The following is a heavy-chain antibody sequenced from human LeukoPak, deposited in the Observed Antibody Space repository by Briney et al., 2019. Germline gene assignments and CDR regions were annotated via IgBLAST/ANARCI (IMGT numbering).Heavy chain of an antibody. V-gene: IGHV1-58*02. CDR2: IVVGSGNT. Sequence: GTSEKVSCKASGFTFTSSAMQWVRQARGQRLEWIGWIVVGSGNTNYAQKFQERVTITRDMSTSTAYMELSSLRSEDTAVYYCAAFGSSGYKDAFDIWGQGTMVTVSS. CDR3: AAFGSSGYKDAFDI. J-gene: IGHJ3*02. CDR1: GFTFTSSA. D-gene: IGHD3-22*01.